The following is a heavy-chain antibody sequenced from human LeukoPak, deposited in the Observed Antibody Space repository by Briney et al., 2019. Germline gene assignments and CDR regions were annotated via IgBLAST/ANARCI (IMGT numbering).Heavy chain of an antibody. CDR1: GFTFDDYA. Sequence: GRSLRLSCAASGFTFDDYAMHWVRQAPGKGLEWVSGISWNSGSIGYADSVKGRFTISRDNAKNSLYLQMNSLRAEDTALYYCAKSRVSGYRHPLDYWGQGTLVTVSS. J-gene: IGHJ4*02. CDR3: AKSRVSGYRHPLDY. V-gene: IGHV3-9*01. D-gene: IGHD3-22*01. CDR2: ISWNSGSI.